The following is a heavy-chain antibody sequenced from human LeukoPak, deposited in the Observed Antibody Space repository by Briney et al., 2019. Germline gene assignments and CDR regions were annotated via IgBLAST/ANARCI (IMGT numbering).Heavy chain of an antibody. CDR3: ASFNFEEMATIRDY. V-gene: IGHV4-34*01. D-gene: IGHD5-24*01. CDR2: INHSGST. CDR1: GGSFSGYY. J-gene: IGHJ4*02. Sequence: PSETLSLTCAVYGGSFSGYYWSWIRQPQGKGLEWIGEINHSGSTNYNPSLKSRVTISVDTSKNQFSLKLSSVTAADMAVYYCASFNFEEMATIRDYWGQGTLVTVSS.